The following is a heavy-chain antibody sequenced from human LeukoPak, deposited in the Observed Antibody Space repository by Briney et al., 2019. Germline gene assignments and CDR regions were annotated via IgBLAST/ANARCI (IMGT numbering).Heavy chain of an antibody. Sequence: ASVKVSCKASGYTFTGYYMHWVRQAPGQGLEWMGWINPNSGGTNYAQKFQGRVTMTRDTSISTAYVELSRLRSDDTAVYYCARDTGVGATYYFDYWGQGTLVTVSS. J-gene: IGHJ4*02. CDR1: GYTFTGYY. V-gene: IGHV1-2*02. CDR2: INPNSGGT. D-gene: IGHD1-26*01. CDR3: ARDTGVGATYYFDY.